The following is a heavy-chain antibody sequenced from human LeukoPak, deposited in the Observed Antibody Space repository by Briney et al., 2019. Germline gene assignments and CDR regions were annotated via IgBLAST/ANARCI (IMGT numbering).Heavy chain of an antibody. J-gene: IGHJ4*02. CDR2: INPNSGGT. V-gene: IGHV1-2*02. CDR3: ARGDCSGTSCSIDY. Sequence: ASVKVSCKASGYTFTGYYMHWVRQAPGQGLEWMGWINPNSGGTNYAQKFQGRVTMTRDTSISTAYMELSRLRSDDTAVYYCARGDCSGTSCSIDYWGQGTLVTVSS. D-gene: IGHD2-2*01. CDR1: GYTFTGYY.